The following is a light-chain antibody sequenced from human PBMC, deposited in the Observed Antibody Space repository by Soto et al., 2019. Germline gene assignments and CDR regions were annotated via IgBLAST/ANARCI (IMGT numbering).Light chain of an antibody. CDR3: QQYYSTPPT. Sequence: DIVMTQSQDSLAVSLGERATINCRSSQSVLYNSNNNNYLAWYQQKPGQPPKLLIYWASTRESGVPDRFSGSGSGTDFTLTISSLQAEDVAVYYCQQYYSTPPTFGQGTKVEIK. CDR2: WAS. CDR1: QSVLYNSNNNNY. J-gene: IGKJ1*01. V-gene: IGKV4-1*01.